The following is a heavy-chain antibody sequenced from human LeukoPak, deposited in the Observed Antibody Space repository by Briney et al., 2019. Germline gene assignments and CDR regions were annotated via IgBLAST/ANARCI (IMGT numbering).Heavy chain of an antibody. D-gene: IGHD3-22*01. CDR3: ARGPRGYDSSGYPEFFQH. CDR2: ISSSSSTI. J-gene: IGHJ1*01. CDR1: GFTFSYYS. Sequence: PGGSLRLSCAASGFTFSYYSMNWVRQAPGKGLEWVSYISSSSSTIYYADSVKGRFTISRDNAKNSLYLQMHRLRAEDTAVYYCARGPRGYDSSGYPEFFQHWGQGTLVTVSS. V-gene: IGHV3-48*01.